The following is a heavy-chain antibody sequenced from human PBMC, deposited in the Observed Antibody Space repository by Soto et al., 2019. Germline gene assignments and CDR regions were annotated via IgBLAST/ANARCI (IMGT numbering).Heavy chain of an antibody. J-gene: IGHJ4*02. Sequence: QVQLVQSGAEVKNPGSSVKVSCKFSGDTFSRNAFHCVRQAPGQGLEWMGGIIPIFGKANYAQKFQGRVTVTAEEATTTAYMGVSSLRSDDTALYYCPRDRHDVGGYVRPPDWGQGTLVIVSS. CDR1: GDTFSRNA. V-gene: IGHV1-69*01. CDR2: IIPIFGKA. D-gene: IGHD5-12*01. CDR3: PRDRHDVGGYVRPPD.